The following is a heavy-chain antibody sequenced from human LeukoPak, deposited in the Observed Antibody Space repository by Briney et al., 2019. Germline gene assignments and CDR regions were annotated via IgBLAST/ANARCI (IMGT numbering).Heavy chain of an antibody. V-gene: IGHV3-7*01. CDR3: ARDDYNFWSGSYDYYYYYMDV. CDR1: GFTFSTYW. J-gene: IGHJ6*03. Sequence: PGGSLRLSCAASGFTFSTYWMSWVRQAPGKGLEWVANINKDGNKKYYGDSVKGRFTSSRDNAKKSLYLQMNSLKAEDTAVYYCARDDYNFWSGSYDYYYYYMDVWGKGTTVTVSS. CDR2: INKDGNKK. D-gene: IGHD3-3*01.